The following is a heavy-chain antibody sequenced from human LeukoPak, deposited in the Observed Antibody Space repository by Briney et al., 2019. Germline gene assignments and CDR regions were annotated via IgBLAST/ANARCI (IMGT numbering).Heavy chain of an antibody. CDR2: ISYDGSNK. D-gene: IGHD2-2*02. Sequence: GGSLRLSCAASGFTFSSYGMHWVRQAPDKGLEWVAVISYDGSNKYYADSVKGRFTISRDNPKNTLYLQMNSLRAEDTAVYYCARDGVPATIPMSYYYYGMDVWGQGTTVTVSS. V-gene: IGHV3-30*03. CDR3: ARDGVPATIPMSYYYYGMDV. J-gene: IGHJ6*02. CDR1: GFTFSSYG.